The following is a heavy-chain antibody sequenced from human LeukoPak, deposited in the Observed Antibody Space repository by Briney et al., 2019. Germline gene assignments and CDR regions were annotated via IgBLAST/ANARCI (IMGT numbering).Heavy chain of an antibody. J-gene: IGHJ3*02. CDR2: IYYSGNT. Sequence: PSETLPLTCTVSGGSISSGGYYWSWIREHPGKALEWIGYIYYSGNTYYNPSLKSRVTISVDTSKNQFSLKLSSVTAADTAVYYCARLSCSGGSCYSYGAFDIWGQGTMVTVSS. D-gene: IGHD2-15*01. V-gene: IGHV4-31*03. CDR3: ARLSCSGGSCYSYGAFDI. CDR1: GGSISSGGYY.